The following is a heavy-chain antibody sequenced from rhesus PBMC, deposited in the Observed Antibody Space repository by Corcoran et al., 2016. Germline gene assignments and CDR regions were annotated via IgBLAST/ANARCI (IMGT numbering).Heavy chain of an antibody. CDR1: GLTFSSYY. V-gene: IGHV3-8*01. Sequence: EVQLVESGGGLVQPGGSLRLSCTGSGLTFSSYYMYWVSQAPGQGLEGVSAINTGGGSTWYTDSVKGLFTISKENAKNTLYLQMDSLRAEDTAVYYCAKDYWSDYERGRFDVWGPGVLVTVSS. CDR3: AKDYWSDYERGRFDV. CDR2: INTGGGST. J-gene: IGHJ5-1*01. D-gene: IGHD3-22*01.